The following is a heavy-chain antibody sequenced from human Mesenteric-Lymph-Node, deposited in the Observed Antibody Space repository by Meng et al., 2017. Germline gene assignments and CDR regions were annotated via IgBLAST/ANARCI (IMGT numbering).Heavy chain of an antibody. CDR1: GDSITSGDYS. V-gene: IGHV4-30-2*01. Sequence: QVPLEESVSGLVRPSQTLSLTCAVSGDSITSGDYSWTWIRQPPGKGLEWIGYIYHGVNIYYTPSLRSRVTISVDKSGNQFSLKLTSVSAADTAVYYCVRDTRRGGGWFDPWGQGTLVTVSS. CDR2: IYHGVNI. CDR3: VRDTRRGGGWFDP. D-gene: IGHD3-10*01. J-gene: IGHJ5*02.